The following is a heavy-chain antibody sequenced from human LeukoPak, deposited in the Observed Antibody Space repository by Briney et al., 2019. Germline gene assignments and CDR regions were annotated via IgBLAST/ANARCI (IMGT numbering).Heavy chain of an antibody. J-gene: IGHJ3*02. CDR3: ARGLLGYSSSWLGVAFDI. CDR2: IYYSGST. D-gene: IGHD6-13*01. CDR1: GSSISDCY. V-gene: IGHV4-59*01. Sequence: SETLSLTCTVSGSSISDCYWTWIRQPPGKGLEWVGYIYYSGSTNYNPSLKSRLTISVDTSKSQFSLKLSSVTAADTAVYYCARGLLGYSSSWLGVAFDIWGQGTMVSVSS.